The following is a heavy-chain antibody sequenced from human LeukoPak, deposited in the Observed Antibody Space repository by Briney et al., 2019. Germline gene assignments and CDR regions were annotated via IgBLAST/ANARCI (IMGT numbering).Heavy chain of an antibody. CDR3: ASMGHSSSYGY. CDR2: IYPADSDI. J-gene: IGHJ4*02. Sequence: GESLKISCKGSGYRFTSYWIGWVRQIPGKGLEWMAIIYPADSDIRYSPSFQGQVTISADKSIGTAYLQWGSLKASDTAMYYCASMGHSSSYGYWGQGTLVTVSS. CDR1: GYRFTSYW. V-gene: IGHV5-51*01. D-gene: IGHD6-6*01.